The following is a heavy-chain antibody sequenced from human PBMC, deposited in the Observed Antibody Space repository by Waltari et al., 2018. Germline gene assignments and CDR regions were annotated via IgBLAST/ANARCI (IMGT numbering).Heavy chain of an antibody. CDR1: GGSFSGYY. J-gene: IGHJ2*01. D-gene: IGHD4-17*01. V-gene: IGHV4-34*01. CDR3: ARASTVTHWYFDL. CDR2: INHSGST. Sequence: QVQLQQWGAGLLKPSETLSLTCAVYGGSFSGYYWSWIRQPPGKGLEWIGEINHSGSTHDNPSLKSRVTISVDTSKNQFSLKLSSVTAADTAVYYCARASTVTHWYFDLWGRGTLVTVSS.